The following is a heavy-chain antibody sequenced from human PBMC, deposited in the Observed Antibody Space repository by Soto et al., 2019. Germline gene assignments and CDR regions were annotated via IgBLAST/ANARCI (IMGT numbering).Heavy chain of an antibody. V-gene: IGHV4-39*01. CDR1: GGSISSSSYY. CDR2: IYYSGST. Sequence: SETLSLTCTVSGGSISSSSYYWGWIRQPPGKGLEWIGSIYYSGSTYYNPSLKSRVTISVDTSKNQFSLKLSSVTAADTAVYYCARHVEYCSGGSCYFYYRGRGTLDTAS. D-gene: IGHD2-15*01. J-gene: IGHJ4*01. CDR3: ARHVEYCSGGSCYFYY.